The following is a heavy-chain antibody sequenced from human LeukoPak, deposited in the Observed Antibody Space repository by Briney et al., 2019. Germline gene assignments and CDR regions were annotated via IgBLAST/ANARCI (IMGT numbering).Heavy chain of an antibody. CDR2: IYYSGST. V-gene: IGHV4-61*01. D-gene: IGHD2-2*01. Sequence: PSETLSLTCTVSGGSVSSGSYYWSWIRQPPGKGLEWIGYIYYSGSTNYNPSLKSRVTISVDTSKNQFSLKLSSVTAADTAVYYCARDRGPIVVVPAAMVGLWYFDLWGRGTLVTVSS. J-gene: IGHJ2*01. CDR1: GGSVSSGSYY. CDR3: ARDRGPIVVVPAAMVGLWYFDL.